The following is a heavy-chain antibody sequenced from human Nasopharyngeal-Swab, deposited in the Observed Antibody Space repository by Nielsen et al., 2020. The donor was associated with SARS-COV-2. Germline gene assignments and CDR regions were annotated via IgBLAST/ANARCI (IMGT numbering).Heavy chain of an antibody. V-gene: IGHV3-7*03. Sequence: GESLKISCAASGFTFSSYSMNWVRQAPGKGLEWVANINLDGSEKYYVDSVKGRFTISRDNAKNSLYLQMNSLRAEDTGIYYCASLTTLWAFDIWGQGTVVTVSS. CDR2: INLDGSEK. D-gene: IGHD4-17*01. CDR3: ASLTTLWAFDI. CDR1: GFTFSSYS. J-gene: IGHJ3*02.